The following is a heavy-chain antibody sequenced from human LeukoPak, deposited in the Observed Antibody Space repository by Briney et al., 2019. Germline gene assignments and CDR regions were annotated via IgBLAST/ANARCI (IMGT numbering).Heavy chain of an antibody. Sequence: GASVKVSCKASGYTFTSYGISWVRQAPGQGLEWMGWISAYNGNTNYAQKLQGRVTMTTDTSTSTAYMELRSLRSDDTAVYYCARDHRGYTMLSYYYYGMDVWGQGTTVTVSS. D-gene: IGHD5-18*01. CDR1: GYTFTSYG. CDR3: ARDHRGYTMLSYYYYGMDV. CDR2: ISAYNGNT. V-gene: IGHV1-18*01. J-gene: IGHJ6*02.